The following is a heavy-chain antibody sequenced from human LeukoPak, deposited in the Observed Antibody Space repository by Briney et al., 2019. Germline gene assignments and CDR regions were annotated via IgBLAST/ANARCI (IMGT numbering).Heavy chain of an antibody. V-gene: IGHV3-64*01. Sequence: GGSLRLSCAASGFTLSNFDMNWVRQAPGKGLEYVSAISSNGGSTYYTNSVKGRFIISRDNSKNTMYLQMGSLRAEDMAVYYCARASSDYWGQGTLVTVSS. CDR3: ARASSDY. CDR1: GFTLSNFD. CDR2: ISSNGGST. J-gene: IGHJ4*02.